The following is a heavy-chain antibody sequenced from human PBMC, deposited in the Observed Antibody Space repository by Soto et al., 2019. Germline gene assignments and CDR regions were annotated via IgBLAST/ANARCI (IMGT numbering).Heavy chain of an antibody. V-gene: IGHV5-51*01. CDR2: IYPGDSDT. Sequence: GESLKISCKGSGYSFTSYWIGWVRQMPGKGLEWMGIIYPGDSDTRYSPSFQGQVTISADKSISTAYLQWSSLKASDTAMYYCARHTGYCSSTSCPFYYYYYGMDVWGQGTTVT. CDR1: GYSFTSYW. J-gene: IGHJ6*02. D-gene: IGHD2-2*01. CDR3: ARHTGYCSSTSCPFYYYYYGMDV.